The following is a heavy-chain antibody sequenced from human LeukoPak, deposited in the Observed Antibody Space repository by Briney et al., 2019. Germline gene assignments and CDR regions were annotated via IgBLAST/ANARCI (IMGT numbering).Heavy chain of an antibody. D-gene: IGHD5-12*01. J-gene: IGHJ4*02. Sequence: ASVTVSYKASYDRFTSYGISWVRQAPGQGLAWMRWISAYSGKTSYPQNLQGRVTMTNDTSTTPTYMELRRLRSHDTAVYYCARGCSGYGPYDYWGQGTLVTVSS. V-gene: IGHV1-18*01. CDR3: ARGCSGYGPYDY. CDR2: ISAYSGKT. CDR1: YDRFTSYG.